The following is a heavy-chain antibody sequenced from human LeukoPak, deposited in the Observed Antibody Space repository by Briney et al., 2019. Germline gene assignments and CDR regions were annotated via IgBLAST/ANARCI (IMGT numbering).Heavy chain of an antibody. V-gene: IGHV1-18*01. CDR1: GYTFTSYA. Sequence: ASVKVSCKASGYTFTSYAISWVRQAPGQGLEWMGWISAYNGNTNYAQKLQGRVTMTTDTSTSTAYMELRSLRSDDTAVYYCARDTSNFWSGFRYYYYGMDVWGQGTTVTVSS. CDR3: ARDTSNFWSGFRYYYYGMDV. CDR2: ISAYNGNT. J-gene: IGHJ6*02. D-gene: IGHD3-3*01.